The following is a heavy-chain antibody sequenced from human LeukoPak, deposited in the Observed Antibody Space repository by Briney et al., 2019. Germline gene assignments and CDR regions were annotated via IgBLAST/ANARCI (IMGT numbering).Heavy chain of an antibody. CDR2: ISRSSTTI. CDR1: GFTFSSYA. J-gene: IGHJ4*02. V-gene: IGHV3-48*01. D-gene: IGHD6-13*01. CDR3: ARAGYSSSWYGD. Sequence: PGGSLRLSCAASGFTFSSYAMNWVRQAPGKGLEWVSYISRSSTTIYYADSVKGRFTISRDNAKNSLDLQMNSLRAADTAVYYCARAGYSSSWYGDWGQGTLVTVSS.